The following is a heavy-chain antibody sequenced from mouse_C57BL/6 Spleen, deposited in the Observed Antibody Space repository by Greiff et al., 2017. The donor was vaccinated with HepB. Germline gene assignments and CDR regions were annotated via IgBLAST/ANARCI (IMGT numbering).Heavy chain of an antibody. Sequence: EVKLMESGPGLVKPSQSLSLTCSVTGYSITSGYYWNWIRQFPGNKLEWMGYISYDGSNNYNPSLKNRISITRDTSKNQFFLKLNSVTTEDTATYYCARYDGYHPYYYAMDYWGQGTSVTVSS. CDR2: ISYDGSN. V-gene: IGHV3-6*01. J-gene: IGHJ4*01. CDR1: GYSITSGYY. D-gene: IGHD2-3*01. CDR3: ARYDGYHPYYYAMDY.